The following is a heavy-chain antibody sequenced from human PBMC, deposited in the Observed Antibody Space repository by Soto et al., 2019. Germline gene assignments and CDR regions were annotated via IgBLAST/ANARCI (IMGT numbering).Heavy chain of an antibody. V-gene: IGHV4-4*02. D-gene: IGHD3-9*01. CDR1: GGSISSSNW. CDR2: IYHSGST. CDR3: AIHPGYYDILTGYTTYYFDY. Sequence: PSETLSLTCTVSGGSISSSNWWSWVRQPPGKGLEWIGEIYHSGSTNYNPSLKSRVTISLDTPNNQSSLKLSSVTAADTAVYYCAIHPGYYDILTGYTTYYFDYWGQGILVTVSS. J-gene: IGHJ4*02.